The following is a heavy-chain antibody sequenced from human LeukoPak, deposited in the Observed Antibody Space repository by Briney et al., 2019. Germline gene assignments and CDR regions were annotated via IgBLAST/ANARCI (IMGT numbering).Heavy chain of an antibody. CDR3: AKDSESSSHDY. CDR2: ISSGSSYI. J-gene: IGHJ4*02. D-gene: IGHD6-13*01. Sequence: GGSLRLSCAASGFTFSSYTMNWVRQAPGKGLEWVSIISSGSSYIHYADSVKGRFTISRDNAKNSLYLQMNSLRAEDTAVYYCAKDSESSSHDYWGQGTLVTVSS. V-gene: IGHV3-21*04. CDR1: GFTFSSYT.